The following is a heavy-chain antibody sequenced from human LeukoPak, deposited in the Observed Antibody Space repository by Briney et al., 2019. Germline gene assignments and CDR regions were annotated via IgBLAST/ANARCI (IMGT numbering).Heavy chain of an antibody. J-gene: IGHJ4*02. CDR2: IYHSGST. CDR3: VSDDISMTGTIAY. V-gene: IGHV4-4*02. CDR1: GGSISSSNW. D-gene: IGHD1-1*01. Sequence: SETLSLTCAVSGGSISSSNWWSWVRQPPGKGLEWIWVIYHSGSTNYNPSLKSRVTISVDKSKNQFSLQLRSVIAADTALYYCVSDDISMTGTIAYWGQGTQVTVSS.